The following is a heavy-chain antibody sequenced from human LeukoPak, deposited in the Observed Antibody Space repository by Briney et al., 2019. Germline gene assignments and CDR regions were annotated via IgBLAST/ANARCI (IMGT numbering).Heavy chain of an antibody. CDR2: ISDTGRTT. CDR3: AGDRGYYDSSGYYYEVDY. Sequence: AGGSLRLSCAASGFTFSTYEMHWVHQAPGKGLEWISYISDTGRTTFYADSVKGRFTISRDNAKNSLYLQMNNLRGEDTAIYYCAGDRGYYDSSGYYYEVDYWGQGTLVTVSS. J-gene: IGHJ4*02. D-gene: IGHD3-22*01. V-gene: IGHV3-48*03. CDR1: GFTFSTYE.